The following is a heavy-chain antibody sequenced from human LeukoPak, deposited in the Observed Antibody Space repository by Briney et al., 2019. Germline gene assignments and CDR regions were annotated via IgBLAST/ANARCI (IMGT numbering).Heavy chain of an antibody. J-gene: IGHJ4*02. CDR3: AISPQDYYDSSGYTDY. CDR1: GFTVSSNY. Sequence: GGSLRLSCAASGFTVSSNYMSWVRQAPGKGLEWVSVIYSGGSTYYADSVKGRFTISRDNSKNTLYLQMNSLRAEDTAVYYCAISPQDYYDSSGYTDYWGQGTLVTVSS. CDR2: IYSGGST. D-gene: IGHD3-22*01. V-gene: IGHV3-53*01.